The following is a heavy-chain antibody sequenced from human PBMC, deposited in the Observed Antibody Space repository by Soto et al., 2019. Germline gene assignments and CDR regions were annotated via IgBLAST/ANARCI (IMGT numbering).Heavy chain of an antibody. CDR3: ARLIAAALDY. V-gene: IGHV4-34*01. Sequence: PSETLSLTCAVYGGSFSGYYWSWIRQPPGKGLEWIGEINHSGSTNYNPSLKSRVTISVDTSKNQFSLKLSSVTAADTAVYYCARLIAAALDYWGQGTLVTVSS. J-gene: IGHJ4*02. CDR1: GGSFSGYY. CDR2: INHSGST. D-gene: IGHD6-13*01.